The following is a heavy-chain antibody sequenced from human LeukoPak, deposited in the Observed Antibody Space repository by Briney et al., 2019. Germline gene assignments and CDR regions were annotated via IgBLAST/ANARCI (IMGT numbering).Heavy chain of an antibody. CDR3: ARTSKHDYGIFDY. J-gene: IGHJ4*02. Sequence: YIYYSGSTNYNPPLNSRVTISVDTSKNQFSLKLSSVTAADTAVYYCARTSKHDYGIFDYWGQGTLVTVSS. CDR2: IYYSGST. V-gene: IGHV4-59*08. D-gene: IGHD4-17*01.